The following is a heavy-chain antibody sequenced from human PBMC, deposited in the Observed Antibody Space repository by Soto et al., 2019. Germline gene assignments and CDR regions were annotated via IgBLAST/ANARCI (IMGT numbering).Heavy chain of an antibody. CDR1: GGTFSTHA. J-gene: IGHJ6*02. Sequence: SVEVSCKXSGGTFSTHAIIWVRQAPGHGLEWMGGIIPISGTTYYTQKFQGRVTITADEPTSTAFMELSSLKSDDTAVFYCARGYCSCGNCYSGMDVWGQGTMVTVSS. V-gene: IGHV1-69*13. CDR3: ARGYCSCGNCYSGMDV. CDR2: IIPISGTT. D-gene: IGHD2-15*01.